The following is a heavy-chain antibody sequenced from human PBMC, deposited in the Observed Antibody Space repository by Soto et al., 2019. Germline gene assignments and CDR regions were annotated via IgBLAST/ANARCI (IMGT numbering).Heavy chain of an antibody. CDR1: GFAFSAYW. Sequence: PRGSLRLSCEVSGFAFSAYWMHWVRQVPGKGLIWVSRISDDGSTTTYADSVKGRFTISRDNAKNTLYLQMDSLRADDTGLYYCTRGPRVSSTVTGDHWGQGTMVTVSS. CDR2: ISDDGSTT. J-gene: IGHJ4*02. V-gene: IGHV3-74*01. D-gene: IGHD6-6*01. CDR3: TRGPRVSSTVTGDH.